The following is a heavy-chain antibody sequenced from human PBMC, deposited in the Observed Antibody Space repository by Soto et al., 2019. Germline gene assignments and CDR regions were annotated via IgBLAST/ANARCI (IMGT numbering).Heavy chain of an antibody. D-gene: IGHD4-4*01. CDR3: AREGINNYNEYYFDS. CDR2: ISGSGNYT. V-gene: IGHV3-21*01. J-gene: IGHJ4*02. Sequence: GGSLRLSCAASGFTFSTYSMNWVRQAPGKGLEWVSSISGSGNYTHYADFLRGRFTISRDNAKTSLYLQMNSLRAEDAAVYYCAREGINNYNEYYFDSWGQGTVVTVSS. CDR1: GFTFSTYS.